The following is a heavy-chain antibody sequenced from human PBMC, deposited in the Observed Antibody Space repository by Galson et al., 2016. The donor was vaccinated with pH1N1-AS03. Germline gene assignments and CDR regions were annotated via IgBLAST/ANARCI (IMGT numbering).Heavy chain of an antibody. CDR2: VSDSGDRT. D-gene: IGHD1-1*01. V-gene: IGHV3-23*01. Sequence: SLRLSCAASGFTFRNYAMSWVRQAPGKGLEWVSTVSDSGDRTYYAHSVKGLFTISRDNSKNTLYLQMNTLTAEDTAMYYRAKGISDTWNPFDIWGQGTRVTVSS. CDR3: AKGISDTWNPFDI. CDR1: GFTFRNYA. J-gene: IGHJ3*02.